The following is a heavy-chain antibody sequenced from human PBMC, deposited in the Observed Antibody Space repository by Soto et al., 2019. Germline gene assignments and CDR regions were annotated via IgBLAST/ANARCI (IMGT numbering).Heavy chain of an antibody. J-gene: IGHJ4*02. V-gene: IGHV1-18*01. D-gene: IGHD2-2*01. CDR3: AKDGGPTYCNSPGCSAEHFDY. CDR2: ISAYNGNT. Sequence: GASVKVSCKASGYTFSSYHITWVRQAPGQGLEWMGWISAYNGNTNYAQNLQGRVTMTTDPSTSTAYMELRSLRHEDTAVYYCAKDGGPTYCNSPGCSAEHFDYWGQGTQVTV. CDR1: GYTFSSYH.